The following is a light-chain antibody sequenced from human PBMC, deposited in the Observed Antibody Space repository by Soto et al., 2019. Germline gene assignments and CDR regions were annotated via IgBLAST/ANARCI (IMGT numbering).Light chain of an antibody. J-gene: IGKJ4*01. V-gene: IGKV3-20*01. Sequence: EIVLTQSPGTMSVSPGERATLSCRASQSVGRNYLAWYHQKPGQDPRLLIYGASSRATVIPDRFSGSASGTAFTLTISRQEPEDFTVYYCQQDAESQLNLGGGTKVETK. CDR1: QSVGRNY. CDR2: GAS. CDR3: QQDAESQLN.